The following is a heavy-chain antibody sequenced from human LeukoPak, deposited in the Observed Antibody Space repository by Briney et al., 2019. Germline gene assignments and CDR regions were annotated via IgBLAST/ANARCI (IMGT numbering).Heavy chain of an antibody. D-gene: IGHD7-27*01. Sequence: PGGSLRLSCAASGFTFRSSWMHWVRQAPGKGLVWVSRMNSDGSTTTYADSVKGRFTISRDNAKNTLYLQMNSLRAEDTAVYYCVRALNGDKVYWGQGALVTVSS. CDR3: VRALNGDKVY. J-gene: IGHJ4*02. CDR2: MNSDGSTT. V-gene: IGHV3-74*01. CDR1: GFTFRSSW.